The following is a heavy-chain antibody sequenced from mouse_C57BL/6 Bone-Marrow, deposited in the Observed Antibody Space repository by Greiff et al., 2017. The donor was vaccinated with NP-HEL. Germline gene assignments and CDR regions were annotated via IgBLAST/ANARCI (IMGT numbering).Heavy chain of an antibody. CDR1: GYTFTSYG. CDR2: IYPRSGNT. CDR3: ARPYGSSYCYAMDY. D-gene: IGHD1-1*01. V-gene: IGHV1-81*01. J-gene: IGHJ4*01. Sequence: QVQLQQSGAELARPGASVQLSCKASGYTFTSYGISWVKQRTGQGLEWIGEIYPRSGNTYYNEKFKGQATLTADKSSSTAYMELRSLTSEDSAVYFCARPYGSSYCYAMDYWGQGTSVTVSS.